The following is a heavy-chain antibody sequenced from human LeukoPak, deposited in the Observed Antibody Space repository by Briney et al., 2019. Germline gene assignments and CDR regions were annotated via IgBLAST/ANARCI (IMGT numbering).Heavy chain of an antibody. J-gene: IGHJ6*02. V-gene: IGHV5-51*01. CDR1: GYSFTTYW. CDR2: IYPSDSDT. Sequence: GESLKISCKGSGYSFTTYWIGWVRQMPGKGLEWMAIIYPSDSDTRYSPSFQGQVTISADKSISAAYLQWRSLKASDTAMYYCARHQSGGDYYYGMDVWGQGATVIVSS. D-gene: IGHD3-16*01. CDR3: ARHQSGGDYYYGMDV.